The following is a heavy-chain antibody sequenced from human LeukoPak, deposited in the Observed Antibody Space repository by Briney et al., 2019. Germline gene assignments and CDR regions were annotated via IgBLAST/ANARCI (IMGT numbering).Heavy chain of an antibody. J-gene: IGHJ4*02. D-gene: IGHD7-27*01. CDR3: ARDNRNWAFDY. V-gene: IGHV3-30*02. CDR1: GFTFSRHG. CDR2: IRDFGTNE. Sequence: PGGSLRLSCAASGFTFSRHGMHWVRQAPGKGLEWVAFIRDFGTNEYYADSVKGQFTISRDNSKNTLYLQMNSLRAEDTAVYYCARDNRNWAFDYWGQGTLVTVSS.